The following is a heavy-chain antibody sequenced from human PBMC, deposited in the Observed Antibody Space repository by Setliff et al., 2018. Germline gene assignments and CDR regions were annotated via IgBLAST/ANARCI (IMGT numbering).Heavy chain of an antibody. CDR3: ARAGDAASGRKGVFEY. D-gene: IGHD1-26*01. Sequence: ASVKVSCKASGYIFAGYYMHWVRQTPGQGLEWMGWINPISDDTKYVQKFQGRVTLTRDTSTSTLYMELASLKSEDTAVYYCARAGDAASGRKGVFEYWGQGTAVTVSS. V-gene: IGHV1-2*02. CDR1: GYIFAGYY. CDR2: INPISDDT. J-gene: IGHJ4*02.